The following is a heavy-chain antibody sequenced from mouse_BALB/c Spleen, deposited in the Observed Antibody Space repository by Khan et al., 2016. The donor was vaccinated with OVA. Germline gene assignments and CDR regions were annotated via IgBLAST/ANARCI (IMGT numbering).Heavy chain of an antibody. CDR2: ISGDSSTI. V-gene: IGHV5-17*02. CDR3: EASYYYGYNFDY. D-gene: IGHD1-1*01. Sequence: EVELVESGGGLVQPGGSRKLSCAASGFTFSSYGMHWVRQAPEKGLEWVAYISGDSSTIYYADTVKGRFTISRDKPKNTLFLQMTSLMSADTAMYDGEASYYYGYNFDYWGQGTTLTVSS. J-gene: IGHJ2*01. CDR1: GFTFSSYG.